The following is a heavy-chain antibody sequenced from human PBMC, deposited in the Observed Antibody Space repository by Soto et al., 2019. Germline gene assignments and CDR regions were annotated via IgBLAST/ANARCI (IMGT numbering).Heavy chain of an antibody. D-gene: IGHD1-26*01. CDR1: GGSISSYY. V-gene: IGHV4-59*01. CDR3: ARQLGATSDFDY. J-gene: IGHJ4*02. Sequence: SETLSLTCTVSGGSISSYYWSWIRQPPGKGLEWIGYIYYSGSTNYNPSLKSRVTISVDTSKNQFSLKLSSVTAADTAVYYCARQLGATSDFDYWGQGTLVTVSS. CDR2: IYYSGST.